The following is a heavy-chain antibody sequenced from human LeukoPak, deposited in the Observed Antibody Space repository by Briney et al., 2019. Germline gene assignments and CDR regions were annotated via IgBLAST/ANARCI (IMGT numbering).Heavy chain of an antibody. CDR1: GYTFTSYG. CDR2: ISTYNDNT. V-gene: IGHV1-18*01. D-gene: IGHD1-26*01. J-gene: IGHJ4*02. CDR3: ARDQVGATMDY. Sequence: ASVKVSCKASGYTFTSYGISWVRQAPGQGLEWMGWISTYNDNTNYAQKLQGRVTMTTDTSTGTAYMELRSLRFDDTAVYYCARDQVGATMDYWGQGTLVTVSS.